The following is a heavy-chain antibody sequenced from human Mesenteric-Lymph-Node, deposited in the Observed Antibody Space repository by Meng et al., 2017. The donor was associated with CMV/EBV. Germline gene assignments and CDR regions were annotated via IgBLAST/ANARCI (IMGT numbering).Heavy chain of an antibody. Sequence: GESLKISCEASGFTFSHYAMHWVRQAPGKGLEWVAFIRYDGSDTNYVDSVKGRFTISRDNSKNTLYLQMNSLRTEDAAVYYCGPGDAFDIWGQGTMVTVSS. CDR2: IRYDGSDT. CDR3: GPGDAFDI. J-gene: IGHJ3*02. CDR1: GFTFSHYA. V-gene: IGHV3-30*02.